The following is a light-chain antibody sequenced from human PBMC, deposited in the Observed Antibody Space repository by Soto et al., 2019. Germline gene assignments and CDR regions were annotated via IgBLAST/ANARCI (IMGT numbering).Light chain of an antibody. CDR3: QQYGSTPLT. Sequence: EIVLTQSPDTLSLSPGERATLSCRASQSVRSNYLAGYQQKPGQAPRFLIYDASSRATGIPDRFSGSGSGTDFTLTISRLEPEDFGVYYCQQYGSTPLTFGGGTKV. J-gene: IGKJ4*01. V-gene: IGKV3-20*01. CDR1: QSVRSNY. CDR2: DAS.